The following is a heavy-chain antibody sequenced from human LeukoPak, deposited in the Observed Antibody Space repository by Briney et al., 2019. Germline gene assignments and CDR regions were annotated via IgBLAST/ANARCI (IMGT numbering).Heavy chain of an antibody. V-gene: IGHV1-46*01. CDR2: INPSGGST. CDR3: ARDRRRGGEDSYYFDY. Sequence: GASVKVSCKASGYTFTSYYMHWVRQAPGQGLEWMGIINPSGGSTSYAQKLQGRVTMTRDTSTSTVYMELSSLRSEDTAVYYCARDRRRGGEDSYYFDYWGQGTLVTVSS. J-gene: IGHJ4*02. D-gene: IGHD3-16*01. CDR1: GYTFTSYY.